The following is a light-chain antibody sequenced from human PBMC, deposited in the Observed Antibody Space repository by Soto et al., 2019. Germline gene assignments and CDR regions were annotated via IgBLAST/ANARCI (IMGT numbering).Light chain of an antibody. CDR2: KAS. V-gene: IGKV1-5*03. J-gene: IGKJ1*01. CDR1: QTISSW. CDR3: QNYISFQES. Sequence: DIQMTQSPSTLSGSVGDRVTITCRASQTISSWLAWYQQKPGKAPKLLIYKASTLKSGVPSRFSGSGSGTEFTLTISSLEPDDFAIYYCQNYISFQESFGQGTKVEFK.